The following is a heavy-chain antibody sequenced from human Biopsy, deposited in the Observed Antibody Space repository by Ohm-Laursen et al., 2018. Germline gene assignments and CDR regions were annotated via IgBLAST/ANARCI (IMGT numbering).Heavy chain of an antibody. Sequence: SLRLSCAAPGFILSRNDMSWVRQAPEKGLEWVSGISGSGASTYYADSVKGRFTISRDNSKNTLFLQMDSLRADDTAVYYCVKAYSAIYWFDPWGQGTLVTVSS. CDR1: GFILSRND. D-gene: IGHD2-21*01. J-gene: IGHJ5*02. V-gene: IGHV3-23*01. CDR2: ISGSGAST. CDR3: VKAYSAIYWFDP.